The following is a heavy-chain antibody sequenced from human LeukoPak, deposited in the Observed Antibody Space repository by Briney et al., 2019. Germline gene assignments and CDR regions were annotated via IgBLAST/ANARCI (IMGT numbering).Heavy chain of an antibody. Sequence: SVKVSCKASGGTFSSYAISWVRQAPGQGLEWMGGIIPIFGTANYAQKFQGRVTITADESTSTAYMELSSLRSEDTAVYYCARDFVVNYGWAAFDIWGQGTMVTVSS. CDR3: ARDFVVNYGWAAFDI. V-gene: IGHV1-69*13. CDR1: GGTFSSYA. D-gene: IGHD3-10*01. J-gene: IGHJ3*02. CDR2: IIPIFGTA.